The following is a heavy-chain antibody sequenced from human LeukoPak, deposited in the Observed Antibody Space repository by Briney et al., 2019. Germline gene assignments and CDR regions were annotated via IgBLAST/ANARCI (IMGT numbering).Heavy chain of an antibody. CDR1: GSSFSSYY. V-gene: IGHV4-34*01. CDR2: INHSGTT. CDR3: ARMGERYYDFWSGKLEADN. Sequence: PSETLSLTCAVYGSSFSSYYWSWIRQPPGKRLEWIGEINHSGTTKYNPSLKSRVTISVDTSKNQFSLKLRSVTAADTAVYYCARMGERYYDFWSGKLEADNRGQGTLVTVSS. D-gene: IGHD3-3*01. J-gene: IGHJ4*02.